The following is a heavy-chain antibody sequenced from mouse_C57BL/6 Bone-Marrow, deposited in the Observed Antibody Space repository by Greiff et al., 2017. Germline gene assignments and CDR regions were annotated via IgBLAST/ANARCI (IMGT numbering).Heavy chain of an antibody. V-gene: IGHV1-18*01. Sequence: EVQLQQSGPELVKPGASVKIPCKASGYTFTDYNMDWVKQSHGKSLEWIGDINPNNGGTIYNQKFKGKATLTVDKSSSTAYMELRSLTSEDTAVYYCARLAWAWFAYWGQGTLVTVSA. CDR2: INPNNGGT. D-gene: IGHD6-1*01. CDR1: GYTFTDYN. CDR3: ARLAWAWFAY. J-gene: IGHJ3*01.